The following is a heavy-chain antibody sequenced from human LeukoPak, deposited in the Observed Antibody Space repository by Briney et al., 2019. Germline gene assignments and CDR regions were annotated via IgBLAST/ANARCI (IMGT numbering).Heavy chain of an antibody. D-gene: IGHD2-2*01. V-gene: IGHV4-59*11. Sequence: SETLSLTCTVSGGSISSHYWSWIRQPPGKGLEWIGYINYSGSTNYNPSLKSRVTISVDTSKNQFSLKLSSVTAADTAVYYCAREEYQLLVFDYWGQGTLVTVSS. CDR2: INYSGST. CDR1: GGSISSHY. J-gene: IGHJ4*02. CDR3: AREEYQLLVFDY.